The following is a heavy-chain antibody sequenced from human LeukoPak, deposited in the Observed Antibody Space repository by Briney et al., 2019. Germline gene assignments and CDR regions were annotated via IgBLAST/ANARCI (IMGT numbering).Heavy chain of an antibody. V-gene: IGHV1-8*01. CDR2: MNPNSGNT. D-gene: IGHD1-26*01. Sequence: ASVKVSCKASGYTFTSYDINWVRQATGQGLEWMGWMNPNSGNTGYAQKFQGRVTMTRNTSISTAYMELSSLRSEDTAVYYCARFMVDSGSYGVDYWGQGTLVTVSS. CDR3: ARFMVDSGSYGVDY. J-gene: IGHJ4*02. CDR1: GYTFTSYD.